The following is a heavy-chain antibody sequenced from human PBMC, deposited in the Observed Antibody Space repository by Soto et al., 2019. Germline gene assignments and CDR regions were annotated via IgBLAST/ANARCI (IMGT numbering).Heavy chain of an antibody. CDR3: ARVPSP. CDR1: GGSISSGGYS. J-gene: IGHJ5*02. Sequence: QLQLQESGSGLVKPSQTLSLTCAVSGGSISSGGYSWGWIRQPPGKGLEWIGYIYHSGSTHYNPCLKSRATISVARSKTQFSLKLSSVTAAATAVYYWARVPSPWGQGTLVTVSS. V-gene: IGHV4-30-2*01. CDR2: IYHSGST.